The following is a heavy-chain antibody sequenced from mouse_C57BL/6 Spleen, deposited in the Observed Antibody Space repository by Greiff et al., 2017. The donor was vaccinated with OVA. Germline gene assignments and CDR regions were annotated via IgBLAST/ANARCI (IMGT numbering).Heavy chain of an antibody. CDR3: AREWGYDYERYIEV. CDR2: INPSNGGT. D-gene: IGHD2-4*01. CDR1: GYTFTSYW. V-gene: IGHV1-53*01. J-gene: IGHJ1*03. Sequence: QVQLKQPGTELVKPGASVKLSCKASGYTFTSYWMHWVKQRPGQGLEWIGNINPSNGGTNYNEKFKSKATLTVDKSSSTAYMQLSSLTSEDSAVYYCAREWGYDYERYIEVWGTGTTGTVSS.